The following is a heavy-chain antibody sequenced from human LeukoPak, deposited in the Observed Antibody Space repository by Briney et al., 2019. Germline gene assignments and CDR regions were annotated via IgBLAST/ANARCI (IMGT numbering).Heavy chain of an antibody. CDR3: ARDRREYSGNYFGY. J-gene: IGHJ4*02. V-gene: IGHV3-53*01. Sequence: GGSLRLSCAASGFTVSSNYMSWVRQAPGKGLEWVSVIYIGGSTYYADSVKGRFTISRDNSKNTLYLQMNSLRAEDTAVYYCARDRREYSGNYFGYWGQGTLVTVSS. CDR1: GFTVSSNY. CDR2: IYIGGST. D-gene: IGHD1-26*01.